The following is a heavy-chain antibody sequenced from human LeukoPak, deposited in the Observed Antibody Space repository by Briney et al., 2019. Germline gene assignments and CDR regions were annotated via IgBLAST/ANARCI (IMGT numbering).Heavy chain of an antibody. Sequence: GGSLRLSCAASGFTFSSYGMHWVRQAPGKGLEWVAVIWYDGSNKYYADSVKGRFTISRDNAKNSLYLQMNSLRAEDTAVYYCARDAIVVVPAAKGPYYYYGMDVWGQGTTVTVSS. D-gene: IGHD2-2*01. J-gene: IGHJ6*02. CDR2: IWYDGSNK. CDR3: ARDAIVVVPAAKGPYYYYGMDV. CDR1: GFTFSSYG. V-gene: IGHV3-33*01.